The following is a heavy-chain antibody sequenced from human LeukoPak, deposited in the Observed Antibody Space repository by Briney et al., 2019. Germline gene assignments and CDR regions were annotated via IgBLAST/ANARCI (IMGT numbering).Heavy chain of an antibody. CDR1: GFTFSSYA. V-gene: IGHV3-23*01. J-gene: IGHJ6*03. CDR2: ISGSGGST. CDR3: ARDMGYSSGWYVYYYYMDV. Sequence: GGSLRLSCAASGFTFSSYAMSWVRQAPGKGLEWVSAISGSGGSTYYADSVKGRFTISRDNSKNTLYLQMNSLRAEDTAVYYCARDMGYSSGWYVYYYYMDVWGKGTTVTVSS. D-gene: IGHD6-19*01.